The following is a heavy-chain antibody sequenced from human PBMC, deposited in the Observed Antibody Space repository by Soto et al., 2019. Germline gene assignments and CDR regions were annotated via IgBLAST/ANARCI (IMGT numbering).Heavy chain of an antibody. CDR1: GFTFSSYA. Sequence: GGSLRLSCAASGFTFSSYAMSWVRQAPGKGLEWVSAISGSGGSTYYADSVKGRFTISRDNSKNTLYLQMNSLRAEDTAVYYCAKDITHYCCGGSFYPDAPDYYYYYGMDVWGQGTTVTVSS. CDR2: ISGSGGST. J-gene: IGHJ6*02. D-gene: IGHD2-15*01. V-gene: IGHV3-23*01. CDR3: AKDITHYCCGGSFYPDAPDYYYYYGMDV.